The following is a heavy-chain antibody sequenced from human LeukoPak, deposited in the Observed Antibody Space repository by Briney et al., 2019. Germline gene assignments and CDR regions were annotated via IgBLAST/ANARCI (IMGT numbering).Heavy chain of an antibody. J-gene: IGHJ4*02. D-gene: IGHD2-2*01. CDR2: IYYSGST. V-gene: IGHV4-59*12. Sequence: SETLSLTCTVSGGSISSYYWSWIRQPPGKGLEWIGYIYYSGSTNYNPSLKSRVTISVDTSKNQFSLKLSSVTAADTAVYYCGYCSSTSCYEDYWGQGTLVTVSS. CDR1: GGSISSYY. CDR3: GYCSSTSCYEDY.